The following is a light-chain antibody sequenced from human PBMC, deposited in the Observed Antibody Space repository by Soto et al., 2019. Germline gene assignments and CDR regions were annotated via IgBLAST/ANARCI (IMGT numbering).Light chain of an antibody. J-gene: IGLJ3*02. CDR3: CSYAGSNTWV. CDR2: EAT. Sequence: QSALTQPASVSGSPGQLITISCTGTSSDVGSYNVVSWYQQHPGKAPKFMIYEATKRPSGVSNRFSGSKSGNTASLTISGLQAEDEADYYCCSYAGSNTWVFGGGTKLTVL. CDR1: SSDVGSYNV. V-gene: IGLV2-23*01.